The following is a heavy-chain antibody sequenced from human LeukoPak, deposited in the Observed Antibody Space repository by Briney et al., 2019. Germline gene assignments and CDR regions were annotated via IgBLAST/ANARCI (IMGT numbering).Heavy chain of an antibody. CDR1: GFTFSSYW. CDR3: ARDAVAYDFWSGYYTLGAFDI. CDR2: IKQDGSEI. Sequence: PGGSLRLSCAASGFTFSSYWMSWVRQAPGKGLEWVANIKQDGSEIYYVDSVKGRFTISRDNAKNSLYLQMNSLRAEDTAVYYCARDAVAYDFWSGYYTLGAFDIWGQGTMVTVSS. V-gene: IGHV3-7*01. D-gene: IGHD3-3*01. J-gene: IGHJ3*02.